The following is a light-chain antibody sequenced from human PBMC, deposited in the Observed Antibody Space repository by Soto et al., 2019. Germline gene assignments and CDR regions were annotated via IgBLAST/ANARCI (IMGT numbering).Light chain of an antibody. Sequence: QSVLTQPASVSGSPGQSITISRTGTSSYVGGYNYVSWYQLHPGKAPKLLIYDDNKRPSGIPDRFSGSKSGTSATLGITGFQTGDEADYYCGSWDSSLSAYVFGTGTKVTV. V-gene: IGLV1-51*01. CDR1: SSYVGGYNY. J-gene: IGLJ1*01. CDR3: GSWDSSLSAYV. CDR2: DDN.